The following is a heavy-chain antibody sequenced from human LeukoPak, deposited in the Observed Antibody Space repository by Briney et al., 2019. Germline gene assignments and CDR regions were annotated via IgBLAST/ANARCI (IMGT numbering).Heavy chain of an antibody. D-gene: IGHD4-17*01. Sequence: PSETLSLTCAVSDDSFSSHYWTGFRQPPGKGLDWIGYISYIGSTNYNPSLKSRVTISIDTSKNQFSLKLSSVTAADTAVYYCARDLVTVTKGFDIWGQGTMVSVSS. CDR1: DDSFSSHY. V-gene: IGHV4-59*11. CDR2: ISYIGST. CDR3: ARDLVTVTKGFDI. J-gene: IGHJ3*02.